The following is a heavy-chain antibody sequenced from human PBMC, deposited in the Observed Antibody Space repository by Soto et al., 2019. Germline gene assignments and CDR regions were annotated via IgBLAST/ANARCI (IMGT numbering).Heavy chain of an antibody. Sequence: EAQLVESGGGLVQPGGSLRLSCAASGFTFSTYSMNWVRQAPGKGLEWVSYINRAGTSIFYADFVRGRFTISRDNAKNSLYLQMESLTDEDTATYYCARDLDWLDPWGQGTLVTVSS. CDR2: INRAGTSI. CDR3: ARDLDWLDP. CDR1: GFTFSTYS. J-gene: IGHJ5*02. V-gene: IGHV3-48*02.